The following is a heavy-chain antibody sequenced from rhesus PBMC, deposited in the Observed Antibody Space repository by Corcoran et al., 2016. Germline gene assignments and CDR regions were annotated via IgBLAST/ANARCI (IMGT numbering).Heavy chain of an antibody. CDR1: GYTFTGHY. D-gene: IGHD5-24*01. J-gene: IGHJ4*01. V-gene: IGHV1-111*02. CDR3: ARTSGEYFDY. Sequence: EVQLAQSGAEVKKSGATVKISCKASGYTFTGHYLNWVRQAPGRGLEWMGGVEPEDGEADYAQNFQDRVTITADTSTDTAYMELSSLRSEDTAVYYCARTSGEYFDYWGQGVLVTVSS. CDR2: VEPEDGEA.